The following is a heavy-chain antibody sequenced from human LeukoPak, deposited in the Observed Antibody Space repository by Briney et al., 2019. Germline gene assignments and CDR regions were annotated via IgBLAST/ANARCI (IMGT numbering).Heavy chain of an antibody. D-gene: IGHD6-19*01. CDR3: AKVPSSGWYALGY. CDR2: ISGSGGST. J-gene: IGHJ4*02. CDR1: GFTFSSYA. Sequence: PGGSLRLSCEASGFTFSSYAMSWVRQAPGKGLEWVSAISGSGGSTYYADSVKGRFTISRDNSKNTLYLQMNSLRAEDTAVYYCAKVPSSGWYALGYWGQGTLVTVSS. V-gene: IGHV3-23*01.